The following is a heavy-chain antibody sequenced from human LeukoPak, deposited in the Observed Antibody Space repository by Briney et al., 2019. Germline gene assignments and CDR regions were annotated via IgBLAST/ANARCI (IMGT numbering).Heavy chain of an antibody. V-gene: IGHV3-15*01. CDR2: IKSKTDGGTT. D-gene: IGHD5-24*01. Sequence: PGGSLRLSCAASGFTFSNAWMSWVRQAPGKGLEWVGRIKSKTDGGTTDYAAPVKGRFTISRDDSKNTLYLQMNSLKTEDTAVYYCTTDLRWLQFPGDYWGQGTLVTVSS. J-gene: IGHJ4*02. CDR3: TTDLRWLQFPGDY. CDR1: GFTFSNAW.